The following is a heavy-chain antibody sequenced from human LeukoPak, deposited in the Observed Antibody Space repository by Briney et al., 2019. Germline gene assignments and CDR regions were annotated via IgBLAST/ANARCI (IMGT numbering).Heavy chain of an antibody. CDR3: ARGVLASGIGWFDP. Sequence: PSETLSPTCTVSGGFTSTYFWSWIRQPAGKALEWIGRIYTSGTTNYNPSLMSRVTMSIDTSKNQFSLRLSSVTAADTAVYYCARGVLASGIGWFDPWGQGSLVTVSS. J-gene: IGHJ5*02. D-gene: IGHD1-26*01. V-gene: IGHV4-4*07. CDR1: GGFTSTYF. CDR2: IYTSGTT.